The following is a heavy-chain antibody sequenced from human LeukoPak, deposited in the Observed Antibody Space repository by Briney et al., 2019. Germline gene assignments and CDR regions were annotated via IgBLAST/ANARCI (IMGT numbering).Heavy chain of an antibody. CDR1: GGTFSSYG. D-gene: IGHD3-22*01. CDR2: IIPIFGRA. V-gene: IGHV1-69*13. CDR3: ARETYYYDSSGLNDAFDI. Sequence: SVKVSCKASGGTFSSYGISWVRQAPGQGLEWMGGIIPIFGRAKYAQKFQGRVTITADESTSTAYMEVNSLRSEDTAVYYCARETYYYDSSGLNDAFDIWGQGTMVTVSS. J-gene: IGHJ3*02.